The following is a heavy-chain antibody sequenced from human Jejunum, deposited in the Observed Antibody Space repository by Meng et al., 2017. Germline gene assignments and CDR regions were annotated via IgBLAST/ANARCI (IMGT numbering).Heavy chain of an antibody. D-gene: IGHD7-27*01. Sequence: VECPAAGPGPVSASGTLSVICPGAGGSVSSSGYQWGWIRQPPGKGLEWIGYASTNYNPSLKSRVTISVDTSKNQFSLKLTSVTAADTAVYYCARDHWGSLDYWGQGVLVTVSS. CDR3: ARDHWGSLDY. CDR2: AST. CDR1: GGSVSSSGYQ. J-gene: IGHJ4*02. V-gene: IGHV4-61*08.